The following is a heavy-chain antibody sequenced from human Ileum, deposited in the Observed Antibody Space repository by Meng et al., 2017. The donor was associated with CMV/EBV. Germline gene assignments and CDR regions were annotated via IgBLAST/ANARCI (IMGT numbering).Heavy chain of an antibody. Sequence: FTFSDYYMTWIRQAPGKGLEWVSYIGPSGSAKQYAASVMGRFTISRDNANNSVSLQMNSLRAEDTAIYYCARTGSVGDFWSTYYRDWGQGMLVTVSS. CDR2: IGPSGSAK. D-gene: IGHD3-3*01. CDR1: FTFSDYY. J-gene: IGHJ4*02. CDR3: ARTGSVGDFWSTYYRD. V-gene: IGHV3-11*01.